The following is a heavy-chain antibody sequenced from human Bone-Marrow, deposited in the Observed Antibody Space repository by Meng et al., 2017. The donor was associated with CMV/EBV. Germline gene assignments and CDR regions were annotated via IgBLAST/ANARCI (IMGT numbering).Heavy chain of an antibody. Sequence: SVNVSCKASGGTFSSYTISWVRQAPGQGLEWMGRIIPILGIANYAQKFQGRVTITADKSTSTAYMELSSLRSEDTAVYYCARVPSSHIFGVGGGYYGMDVWGQGTTVTVSS. CDR2: IIPILGIA. J-gene: IGHJ6*02. V-gene: IGHV1-69*02. CDR1: GGTFSSYT. D-gene: IGHD3-3*01. CDR3: ARVPSSHIFGVGGGYYGMDV.